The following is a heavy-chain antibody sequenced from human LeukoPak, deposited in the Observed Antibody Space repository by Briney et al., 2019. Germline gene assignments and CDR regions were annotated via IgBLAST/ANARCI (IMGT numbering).Heavy chain of an antibody. CDR2: ISSSSSYI. CDR3: ARDAHLIPSYDAFDI. V-gene: IGHV3-21*01. CDR1: GFTFSSYS. J-gene: IGHJ3*02. Sequence: GGSLRLSCAASGFTFSSYSMNWVRQAPGKGLEWVSSISSSSSYIYYADSVKGRFTISRDNAKNSLYLQMNSLRAEDTAVYYCARDAHLIPSYDAFDIWGQGTMVAVSS. D-gene: IGHD3-10*01.